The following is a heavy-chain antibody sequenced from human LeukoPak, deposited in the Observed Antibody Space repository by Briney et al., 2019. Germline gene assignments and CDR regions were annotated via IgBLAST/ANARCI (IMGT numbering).Heavy chain of an antibody. D-gene: IGHD2/OR15-2a*01. V-gene: IGHV4-59*01. CDR1: GGSFSGYY. Sequence: SETPSLTCAVYGGSFSGYYWSWIRQPPGKGLEWIGYIFSSGSTSYNPSLKSRVTISLDTSKNQFSLKVTSVTAADTAMYYCARAPSLYYFDSWGQGTLVTVSS. J-gene: IGHJ4*02. CDR3: ARAPSLYYFDS. CDR2: IFSSGST.